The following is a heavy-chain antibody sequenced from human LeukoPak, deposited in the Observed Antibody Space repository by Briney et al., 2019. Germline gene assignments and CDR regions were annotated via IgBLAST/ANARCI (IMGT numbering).Heavy chain of an antibody. J-gene: IGHJ3*02. CDR2: IYYSGST. CDR1: RGSISSNY. CDR3: AREREYHYDSSGYYRDAFDI. D-gene: IGHD3-22*01. V-gene: IGHV4-59*01. Sequence: SETLSLTCTVSRGSISSNYWSWVRQPPGKGLEWIGYIYYSGSTNYNPSLKSRVTMSVDTSQHQFSLKLTSVTAADTAVYYCAREREYHYDSSGYYRDAFDIWGQGTMVTVSS.